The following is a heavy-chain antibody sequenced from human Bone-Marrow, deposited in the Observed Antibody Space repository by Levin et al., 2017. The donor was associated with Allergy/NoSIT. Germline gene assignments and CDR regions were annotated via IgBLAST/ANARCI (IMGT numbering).Heavy chain of an antibody. J-gene: IGHJ3*02. CDR3: ARVNVVVPAAMGAFDI. V-gene: IGHV3-30-3*01. D-gene: IGHD2-2*01. Sequence: LPGGSLRLSCAASGFTFSSYAMHWVRQAPGKGLEWVAVISYDGSNKYYADSVKGRFTISRDNSKNTLYLQMNSLRAEDTAVYYCARVNVVVPAAMGAFDIWGQGTMVTVSS. CDR2: ISYDGSNK. CDR1: GFTFSSYA.